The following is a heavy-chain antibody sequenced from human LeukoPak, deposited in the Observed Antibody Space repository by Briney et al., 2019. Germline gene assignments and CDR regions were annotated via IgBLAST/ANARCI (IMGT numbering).Heavy chain of an antibody. CDR1: GFTFSDYY. V-gene: IGHV3-11*05. Sequence: PGGSLRLSCAASGFTFSDYYMSWIRQAPGKGLEWVSSISSSSIYIYYADSVKGRFTISRDNAKMSLYLQMNSLRAEDTAVYYCARVAAADTAMMNFDHWGQGTLVTVSS. J-gene: IGHJ4*02. CDR2: ISSSSIYI. D-gene: IGHD5-18*01. CDR3: ARVAAADTAMMNFDH.